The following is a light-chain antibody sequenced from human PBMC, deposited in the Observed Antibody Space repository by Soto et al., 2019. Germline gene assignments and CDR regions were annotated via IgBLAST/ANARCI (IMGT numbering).Light chain of an antibody. Sequence: DIEFTHSPSLLPASIGDRVTITCRASHDIGTFLAWYQQKPGKAPKLLIYEAYSLPSGVPSRFSGSGSGPDFTLTISSLQPEDFATDYCQQSYSNPWTFGQGTKVDIK. J-gene: IGKJ1*01. CDR3: QQSYSNPWT. V-gene: IGKV1-39*01. CDR1: HDIGTF. CDR2: EAY.